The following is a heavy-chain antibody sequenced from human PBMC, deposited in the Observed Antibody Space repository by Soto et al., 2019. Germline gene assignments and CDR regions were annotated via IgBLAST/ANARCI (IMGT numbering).Heavy chain of an antibody. CDR3: ARRYGYYFDY. V-gene: IGHV4-59*08. D-gene: IGHD4-17*01. Sequence: QVQLQESGPGLVKPSETLSLTCTVSGGSISSYYWSWIRQPPGKGLEWIGYIYYSGSTNYNPHLQSRVTKSVDTSKNQFTLKLSSVTAADTALYYCARRYGYYFDYWGQGTLVTVSS. J-gene: IGHJ4*02. CDR1: GGSISSYY. CDR2: IYYSGST.